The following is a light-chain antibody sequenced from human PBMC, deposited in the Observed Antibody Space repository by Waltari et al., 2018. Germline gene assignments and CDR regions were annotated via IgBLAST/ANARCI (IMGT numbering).Light chain of an antibody. Sequence: QSGLTQPASVSGSPGQSITITCTGTSSDAGNYNIVSWYQQYPGKAPKLMVYEVTRRSSGVSDRFSGSKSGNTASLTIYGLQSEDEADYYCCSYAGLGIYVFGTGTKVTVL. V-gene: IGLV2-23*02. CDR2: EVT. J-gene: IGLJ1*01. CDR3: CSYAGLGIYV. CDR1: SSDAGNYNI.